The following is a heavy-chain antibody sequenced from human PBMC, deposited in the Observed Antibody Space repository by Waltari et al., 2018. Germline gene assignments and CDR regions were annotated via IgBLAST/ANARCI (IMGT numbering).Heavy chain of an antibody. CDR3: TTLDAPWGG. CDR1: GFGFTAAW. CDR2: IKSQNDGGTT. Sequence: EVQMVESGGGSVKPGDSLRLSCVASGFGFTAAWLTWVRQAPGKGLEVVGRIKSQNDGGTTDFAASVRGRFSISRDDSQNMVFLQMNSLRVEDTALYYCTTLDAPWGGWGHGTLVTVSS. V-gene: IGHV3-15*01. J-gene: IGHJ4*01. D-gene: IGHD7-27*01.